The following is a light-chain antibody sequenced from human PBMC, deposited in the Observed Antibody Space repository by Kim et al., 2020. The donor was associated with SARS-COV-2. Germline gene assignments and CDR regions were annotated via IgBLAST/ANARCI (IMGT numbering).Light chain of an antibody. J-gene: IGLJ1*01. CDR1: DIGRKS. CDR3: QVWESPDHYV. V-gene: IGLV3-21*01. Sequence: SYELTQPPSLSVAPGRTARITCGGDDIGRKSVHWYRQRPGQAPVVVISYDSVRPSGIPERFAGSNSGNTATLTITRVEAGDEADYIFQVWESPDHYVFGSGTKVTVL. CDR2: YDS.